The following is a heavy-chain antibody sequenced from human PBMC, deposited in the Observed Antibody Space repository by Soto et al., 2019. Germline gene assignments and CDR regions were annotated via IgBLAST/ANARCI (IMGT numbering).Heavy chain of an antibody. CDR3: AKGSGPYRPYYFDY. J-gene: IGHJ4*02. Sequence: GGSLRLSCAASGFTFRSYAMSWVRQAPGRGLEWVSAISDSGSSTYHADTVEGRFTTSRDNSQNTLFLQMNSLRAEDTAVYYCAKGSGPYRPYYFDYWGQGTLVTVSS. V-gene: IGHV3-23*01. CDR2: ISDSGSST. CDR1: GFTFRSYA. D-gene: IGHD2-15*01.